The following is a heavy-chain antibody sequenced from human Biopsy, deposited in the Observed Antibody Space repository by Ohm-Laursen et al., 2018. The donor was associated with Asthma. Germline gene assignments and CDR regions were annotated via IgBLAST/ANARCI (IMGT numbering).Heavy chain of an antibody. CDR3: AREVLWFGESTNPGGMDV. CDR2: INPNSGGT. CDR1: GYTFTGYY. V-gene: IGHV1-2*04. Sequence: SSVKVSCKASGYTFTGYYMHWVRQAPGQGLEWMGWINPNSGGTNYAQKFQGWVTMTRDTSISTAYVELSRLRSDDTAVYYCAREVLWFGESTNPGGMDVWGQGTTVTVSS. J-gene: IGHJ6*02. D-gene: IGHD3-10*01.